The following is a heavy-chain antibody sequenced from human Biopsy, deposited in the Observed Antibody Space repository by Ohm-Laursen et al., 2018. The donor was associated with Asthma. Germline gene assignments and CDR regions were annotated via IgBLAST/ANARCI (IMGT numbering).Heavy chain of an antibody. CDR3: VKDIRLQLWGFDS. J-gene: IGHJ4*02. CDR1: GFTVSRDH. Sequence: SLRLSCTASGFTVSRDHMFWVRQAPGKGLEWVSGISWNSGTIGYADSVKGRFTISRDNAKNSLYLQMNSLRGADTALYYCVKDIRLQLWGFDSWGQGTLVTVSS. CDR2: ISWNSGTI. V-gene: IGHV3-9*01. D-gene: IGHD6-13*01.